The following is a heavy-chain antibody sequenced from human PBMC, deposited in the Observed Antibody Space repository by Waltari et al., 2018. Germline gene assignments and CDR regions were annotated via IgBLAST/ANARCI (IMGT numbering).Heavy chain of an antibody. D-gene: IGHD3-3*01. V-gene: IGHV4-39*01. J-gene: IGHJ5*01. Sequence: QLHLQESGPGLVKASETLSLTCTVSGGSINNNDYYWGWMRQSHAKTLEWIGSGYHSVGANSYPSHASRSTRFLDTSVDLFYLRLTSVTATDRGVYYCARLPMDFWSGYPDSWGHARQLIVSS. CDR2: GYHSVGA. CDR3: ARLPMDFWSGYPDS. CDR1: GGSINNNDYY.